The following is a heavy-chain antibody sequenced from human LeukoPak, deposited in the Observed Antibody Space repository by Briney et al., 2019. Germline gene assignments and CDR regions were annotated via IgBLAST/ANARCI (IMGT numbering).Heavy chain of an antibody. CDR1: GGSISSYY. CDR2: IYTSGST. D-gene: IGHD2-2*02. Sequence: SETLSLTCTVSGGSISSYYWSWIRQPAGKGLEWIGRIYTSGSTNYNPSLKSRVTMSVDTSKNQFSLKLSSVTAADTAVYYCAGQKLFGRIVVVPAAIPYFDYWGQGTLVTVSS. J-gene: IGHJ4*02. CDR3: AGQKLFGRIVVVPAAIPYFDY. V-gene: IGHV4-4*07.